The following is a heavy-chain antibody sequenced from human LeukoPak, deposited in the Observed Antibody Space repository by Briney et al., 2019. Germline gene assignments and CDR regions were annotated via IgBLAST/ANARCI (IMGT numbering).Heavy chain of an antibody. CDR2: IYYSGST. V-gene: IGHV4-39*01. Sequence: SETLSLTCTVSGGSISSSSYYWGWIRQPPGKGLEWIGSIYYSGSTYYNPSLKSRVTISVDTSKNQFSLKLSSVTAADTAVYYCARPPPLLVVPAGYFDYWGQGTLVTVSS. CDR1: GGSISSSSYY. J-gene: IGHJ4*02. D-gene: IGHD2-2*01. CDR3: ARPPPLLVVPAGYFDY.